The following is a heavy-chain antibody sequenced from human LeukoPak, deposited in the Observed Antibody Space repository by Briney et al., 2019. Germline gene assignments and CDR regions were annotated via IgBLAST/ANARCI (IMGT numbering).Heavy chain of an antibody. V-gene: IGHV4-34*01. Sequence: SETLSLTCAVYGGSFSGYYWSWVRQPPGKGLEWIGEINHSGSTNYNPSLKSRVTISVDTSKNQFSLKLSSVTAADTAVYYCASGRGYSYGYYYYYYMDVWGKGTTVTVSS. D-gene: IGHD5-18*01. J-gene: IGHJ6*03. CDR1: GGSFSGYY. CDR2: INHSGST. CDR3: ASGRGYSYGYYYYYYMDV.